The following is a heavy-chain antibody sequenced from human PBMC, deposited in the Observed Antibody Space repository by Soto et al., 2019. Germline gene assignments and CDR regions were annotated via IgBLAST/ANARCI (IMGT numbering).Heavy chain of an antibody. V-gene: IGHV3-33*01. CDR3: ARDGYDGNRDFEDY. D-gene: IGHD5-12*01. J-gene: IGHJ4*02. CDR2: IWYDGSNK. Sequence: LRLSCAASGFTFSSYGMHWVRQAPGKGLEWVAVIWYDGSNKYYADSVKGRFTISRDNSKNTLYLQMNSLRAEDTALYYCARDGYDGNRDFEDYWSQGTLVTVSS. CDR1: GFTFSSYG.